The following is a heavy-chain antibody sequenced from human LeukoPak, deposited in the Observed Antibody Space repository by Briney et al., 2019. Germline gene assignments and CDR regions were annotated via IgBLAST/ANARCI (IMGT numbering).Heavy chain of an antibody. CDR1: GFTFSSYG. V-gene: IGHV3-30*18. Sequence: GGSLRLSCAASGFTFSSYGMHWVRQAPGKGLEWVAVISYDGSNKYYADSVKGRFTISRDNSKNTLYLQMNSLRAEDTAVYYCAKVTATPNYYYGMDVWGQGTTVTVSS. CDR2: ISYDGSNK. J-gene: IGHJ6*02. D-gene: IGHD2-21*02. CDR3: AKVTATPNYYYGMDV.